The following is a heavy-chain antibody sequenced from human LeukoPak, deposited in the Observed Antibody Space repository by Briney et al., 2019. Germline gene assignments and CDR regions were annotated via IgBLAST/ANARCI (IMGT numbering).Heavy chain of an antibody. CDR1: GFTFGSYG. J-gene: IGHJ6*04. CDR3: AELGITMIGGV. V-gene: IGHV3-30*02. CDR2: IRSDGSNK. Sequence: GGSLRLSCAASGFTFGSYGMHWVRQAPGKGLEWVTFIRSDGSNKYYADSVKGRFTISRDNAKNSLYLQMNSLRAEDTAVYYCAELGITMIGGVWGKGTTVTISS. D-gene: IGHD3-10*02.